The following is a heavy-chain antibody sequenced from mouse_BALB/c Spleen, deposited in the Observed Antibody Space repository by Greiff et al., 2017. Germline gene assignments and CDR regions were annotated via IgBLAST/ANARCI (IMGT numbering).Heavy chain of an antibody. CDR1: GYSITSDYA. CDR2: ISYSGST. Sequence: QSGPGLVKPSQSLSLTCTVTGYSITSDYAWNWIRQFPGNKLEWMGYISYSGSTSYNPSLKSRISITRDTSKNQFFLQLNSVTTEDTATYYCARSTTTPWLAYWGQGTLVTVSA. V-gene: IGHV3-2*02. D-gene: IGHD1-1*01. J-gene: IGHJ3*01. CDR3: ARSTTTPWLAY.